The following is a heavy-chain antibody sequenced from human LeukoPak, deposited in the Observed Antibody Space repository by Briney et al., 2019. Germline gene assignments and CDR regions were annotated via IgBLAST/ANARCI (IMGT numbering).Heavy chain of an antibody. CDR3: ARDAKTTVGYYFDY. D-gene: IGHD4-23*01. CDR2: IYYSGST. V-gene: IGHV4-39*02. Sequence: SETLSLTCTVSGGSISSSSYYWGWIRQPPGKGLEWIGSIYYSGSTYYNPSLKSRVTISVDTSKNQFSLKLSSVTAADTAVYYCARDAKTTVGYYFDYWGQGTLVTVSS. CDR1: GGSISSSSYY. J-gene: IGHJ4*02.